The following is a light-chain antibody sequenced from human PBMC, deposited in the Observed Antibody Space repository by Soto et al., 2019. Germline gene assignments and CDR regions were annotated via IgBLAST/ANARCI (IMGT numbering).Light chain of an antibody. V-gene: IGLV1-44*01. J-gene: IGLJ3*02. CDR2: SNN. CDR3: AVWDDSLDGVV. Sequence: QSVLTQPPSASGTPGQRVTISCSGSSSNIGSNTVSWYQQLPGTAPPLLIYSNNRRPSGVPDRFSGSKSGTSASLAISGLQSEDEADYYCAVWDDSLDGVVFGGGTKVTVL. CDR1: SSNIGSNT.